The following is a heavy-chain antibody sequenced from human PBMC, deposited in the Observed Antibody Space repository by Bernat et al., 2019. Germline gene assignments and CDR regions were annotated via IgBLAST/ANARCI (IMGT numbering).Heavy chain of an antibody. CDR2: ISYDGSNK. V-gene: IGHV3-30-3*01. J-gene: IGHJ3*02. Sequence: QVQLVESGGGVVQPGRSLRLSCAASGFTFSSYAMHWVRQAPGKGLEWVAVISYDGSNKYYADSVKGRFTISRDNSKNTLYLQMNSLRAEDTAVYYCARDSVVVVAAGAFDIWGQGTMVTVSS. D-gene: IGHD2-15*01. CDR3: ARDSVVVVAAGAFDI. CDR1: GFTFSSYA.